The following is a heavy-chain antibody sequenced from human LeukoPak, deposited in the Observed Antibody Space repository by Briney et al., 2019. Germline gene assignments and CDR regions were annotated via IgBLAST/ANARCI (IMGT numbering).Heavy chain of an antibody. Sequence: PGGSLRLSCAASGFTFCGYWMNWVRQAPGQALVWVSRINSDGSSTSYADSVKGRFTISRDNAKNTLYLQMNSLRAEDTAVYYCARDLAAAADFDYWGQGTLVTVSS. CDR2: INSDGSST. V-gene: IGHV3-74*01. CDR1: GFTFCGYW. CDR3: ARDLAAAADFDY. J-gene: IGHJ4*02. D-gene: IGHD6-13*01.